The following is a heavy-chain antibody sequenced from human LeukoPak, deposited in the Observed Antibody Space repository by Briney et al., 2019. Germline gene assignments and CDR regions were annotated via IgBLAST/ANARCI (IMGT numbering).Heavy chain of an antibody. CDR2: IIPIFGTA. J-gene: IGHJ4*02. Sequence: GSSVKVSCKASGGTFISYAISWVRQAPGQGLEWMGGIIPIFGTANYAQKFQGRVTITTDESTSTAYMELSSLRSEDTAVYYCARAVWLGYCTNGVCPLDYWGQGTLVTVSS. D-gene: IGHD2-8*01. V-gene: IGHV1-69*05. CDR1: GGTFISYA. CDR3: ARAVWLGYCTNGVCPLDY.